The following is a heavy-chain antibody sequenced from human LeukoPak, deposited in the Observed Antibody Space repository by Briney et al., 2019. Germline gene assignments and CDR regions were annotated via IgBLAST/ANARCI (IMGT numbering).Heavy chain of an antibody. J-gene: IGHJ4*02. Sequence: TGESLRLSCAASGFTFSAYAMYWVRQAPGKGLEWVSAISNDGGGTTYADFVKGRFSVSRDNSKNTLFLQMNSLRAEDTALYYCAKGSSGYFFDLWGQGTLVTVSS. CDR3: AKGSSGYFFDL. CDR2: ISNDGGGT. D-gene: IGHD3-22*01. CDR1: GFTFSAYA. V-gene: IGHV3-23*01.